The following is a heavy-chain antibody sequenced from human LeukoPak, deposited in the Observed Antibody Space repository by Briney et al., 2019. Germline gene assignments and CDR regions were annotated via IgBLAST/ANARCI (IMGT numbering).Heavy chain of an antibody. J-gene: IGHJ4*02. V-gene: IGHV4-34*01. CDR3: ARDGGVVAASIGILDY. Sequence: SETLSLTCAVYGGSFSGYYWSWIRQPPGKGLEWIGEINHSGSTNYNPSLKSRVTISVDTSKNQFSLKLSSVTAADTAVYYCARDGGVVAASIGILDYWGQGTPVTVSS. CDR2: INHSGST. D-gene: IGHD2-15*01. CDR1: GGSFSGYY.